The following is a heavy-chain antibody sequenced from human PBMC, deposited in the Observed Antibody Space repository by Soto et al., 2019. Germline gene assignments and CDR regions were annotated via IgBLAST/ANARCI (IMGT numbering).Heavy chain of an antibody. CDR2: IDWDDDK. CDR3: ARSPGGFTVATYFFDY. J-gene: IGHJ4*02. D-gene: IGHD3-16*01. V-gene: IGHV2-70*04. CDR1: GFSLSSKGMR. Sequence: GSGPTLVNPTQTLTLTCTFSGFSLSSKGMRVSWIRQPPGKALEWLARIDWDDDKFYSPSLRTRLAISKGTSKNQVVLTMTNVDPMDTATYYCARSPGGFTVATYFFDYWGQGTLVTVSS.